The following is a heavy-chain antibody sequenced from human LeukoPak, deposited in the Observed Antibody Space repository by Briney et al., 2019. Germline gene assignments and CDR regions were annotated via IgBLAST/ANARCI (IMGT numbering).Heavy chain of an antibody. J-gene: IGHJ4*02. Sequence: ASVKVSCKASGGTFSSYAISWVRQAPGQGLEWMGGIIPIFGTANYAQKFQGRVTMTRNTSISTAYMELSSLRSEDTAVYYCARGHYYDSSGYGGSPPGDYWGQGTLVTVSS. CDR1: GGTFSSYA. V-gene: IGHV1-69*05. D-gene: IGHD3-22*01. CDR3: ARGHYYDSSGYGGSPPGDY. CDR2: IIPIFGTA.